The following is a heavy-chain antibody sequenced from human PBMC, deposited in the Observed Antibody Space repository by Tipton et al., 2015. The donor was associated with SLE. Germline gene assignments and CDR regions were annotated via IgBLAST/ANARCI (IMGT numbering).Heavy chain of an antibody. V-gene: IGHV3-48*01. CDR3: VRDRGADTQLAPAGTLDY. D-gene: IGHD6-13*01. CDR1: GLTFSTYS. CDR2: ISSSSGTI. Sequence: SLRLSCAASGLTFSTYSMNWVRQAPGKGLEWVSYISSSSGTINYADSVKGRFTISRDNAKSSLYLQMNSLRAEDTAVYYCVRDRGADTQLAPAGTLDYCGHGTLVTGSS. J-gene: IGHJ4*01.